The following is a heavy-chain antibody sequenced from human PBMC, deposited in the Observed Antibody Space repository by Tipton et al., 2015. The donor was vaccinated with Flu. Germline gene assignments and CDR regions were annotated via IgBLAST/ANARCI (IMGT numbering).Heavy chain of an antibody. V-gene: IGHV4-61*02. CDR3: ARVGWQQPSPYY. CDR2: GSTSGTT. Sequence: TLSLTCTVSGGSVTSGSYYWNWIRQPAGKGLEWIGRGSTSGTTNYNPSLQSRVTISVDTSKNQFSLRLISVTAADTAVYYCARVGWQQPSPYYWGQGTSVTVSS. CDR1: GGSVTSGSYY. D-gene: IGHD6-13*01. J-gene: IGHJ4*02.